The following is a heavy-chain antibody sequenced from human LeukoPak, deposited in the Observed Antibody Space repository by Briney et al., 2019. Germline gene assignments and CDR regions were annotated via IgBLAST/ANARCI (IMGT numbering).Heavy chain of an antibody. V-gene: IGHV3-23*01. CDR3: ARMDSGSFWY. CDR1: GFTFSSYA. D-gene: IGHD1-26*01. Sequence: GGSLRLSCAASGFTFSSYAMSWVRQAPGKGLEWVSAISGSGGSTYYADSVKGRFTISRDNAKNSLYLQMNSLRAEDTAVYYCARMDSGSFWYWGQGTLVTVSS. CDR2: ISGSGGST. J-gene: IGHJ4*02.